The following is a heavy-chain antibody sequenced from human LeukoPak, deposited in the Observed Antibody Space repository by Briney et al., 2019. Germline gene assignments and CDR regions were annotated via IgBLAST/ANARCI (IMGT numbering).Heavy chain of an antibody. V-gene: IGHV1-8*01. CDR2: MNPNSGNT. CDR3: AREFLVAAFTRDAFDI. Sequence: PAASVKVSCKASGYTFTSYDINWVRQATGQGLEWMGWMNPNSGNTGYAQKFQGRVTMTRNTSISTAYMELSSLRSEDTAVYYCAREFLVAAFTRDAFDIWGQGTMVTVSS. D-gene: IGHD2-15*01. CDR1: GYTFTSYD. J-gene: IGHJ3*02.